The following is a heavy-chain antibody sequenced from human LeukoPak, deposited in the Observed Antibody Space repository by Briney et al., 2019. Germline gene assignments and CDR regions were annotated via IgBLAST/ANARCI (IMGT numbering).Heavy chain of an antibody. V-gene: IGHV3-64*01. CDR3: ARPASEWLLYFDY. CDR2: ISSNGGST. Sequence: GGSLRLSCAASGFTFSSYAMHWVRQAPGKGLGYVSAISSNGGSTYYANSVKGRFTISRDNSKNTLYLQMGSLRAEDMAVYYCARPASEWLLYFDYWGQGTLVTVSS. D-gene: IGHD3-3*01. J-gene: IGHJ4*02. CDR1: GFTFSSYA.